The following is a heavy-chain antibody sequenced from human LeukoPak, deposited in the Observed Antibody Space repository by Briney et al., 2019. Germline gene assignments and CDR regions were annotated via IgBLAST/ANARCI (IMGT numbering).Heavy chain of an antibody. J-gene: IGHJ3*02. D-gene: IGHD1-7*01. V-gene: IGHV4-61*02. CDR2: IYTSGST. CDR1: GGSISSGSYY. CDR3: ARSMDDWNYGGAFDI. Sequence: SETLSLTCTVSGGSISSGSYYWRWIRQPAGKGLEWIGRIYTSGSTNYNPSLKSRVTISVDTSKNQFSLKLSSVTAADTAVYYCARSMDDWNYGGAFDIWGQGTMVTVSS.